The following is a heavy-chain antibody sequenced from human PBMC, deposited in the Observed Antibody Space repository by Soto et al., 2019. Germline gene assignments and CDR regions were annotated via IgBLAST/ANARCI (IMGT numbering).Heavy chain of an antibody. J-gene: IGHJ4*02. CDR1: GFTFSSYW. Sequence: VGSLRLSGAASGFTFSSYWMHWVRQVPEKGLVWVSRINSDGSITNYADAVKGRFTISRDNVKNTLYLQMNSLRAEDTAVYYCVRYPRTVGGSYRPDYWGQGTLVTVSS. CDR3: VRYPRTVGGSYRPDY. D-gene: IGHD3-16*02. CDR2: INSDGSIT. V-gene: IGHV3-74*01.